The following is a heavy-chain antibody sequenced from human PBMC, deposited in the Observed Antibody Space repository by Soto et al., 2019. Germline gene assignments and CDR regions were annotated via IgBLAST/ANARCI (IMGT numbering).Heavy chain of an antibody. D-gene: IGHD3-3*01. CDR1: GYNFAGYW. J-gene: IGHJ4*02. Sequence: HGESLKISCKGSGYNFAGYWIAWVRQMPGKGLELMGIIYPSDSDTRYRPSFQGQVTISADRSTSSAYLQWSSLRASDTAMYYCARGGVSTRTFDYWGQGTPVTVSS. CDR2: IYPSDSDT. V-gene: IGHV5-51*01. CDR3: ARGGVSTRTFDY.